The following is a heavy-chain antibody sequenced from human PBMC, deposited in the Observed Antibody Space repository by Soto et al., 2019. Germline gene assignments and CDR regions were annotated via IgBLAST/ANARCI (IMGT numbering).Heavy chain of an antibody. Sequence: GGSLRLSCAASDFAFSNAWINWVRQAPGKGLEWVGRIKSRALGGTTDFAAPVRGRFAITRDDSRNMVYMQMNNLNTEDTAVYYCTTDSYSPIVEVRFDYWGHGTLVTV. D-gene: IGHD1-26*01. CDR3: TTDSYSPIVEVRFDY. CDR2: IKSRALGGTT. CDR1: DFAFSNAW. J-gene: IGHJ4*01. V-gene: IGHV3-15*07.